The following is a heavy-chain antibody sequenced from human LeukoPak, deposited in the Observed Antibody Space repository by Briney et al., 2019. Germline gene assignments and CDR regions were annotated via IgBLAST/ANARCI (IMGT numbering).Heavy chain of an antibody. D-gene: IGHD3-3*01. CDR1: GASDFTFINYA. CDR3: VARTWSGSPFPLDS. J-gene: IGHJ4*02. CDR2: LSGRSGATT. V-gene: IGHV3-23*01. Sequence: GGSLRLSCAASGASDFTFINYAMGWVRQAPGQGLEWVSALSGRSGATTFYADSVKGRFTISRDNPENMLYLQMNSLRVKDTAVYFCVARTWSGSPFPLDSWGQGTLVTVTS.